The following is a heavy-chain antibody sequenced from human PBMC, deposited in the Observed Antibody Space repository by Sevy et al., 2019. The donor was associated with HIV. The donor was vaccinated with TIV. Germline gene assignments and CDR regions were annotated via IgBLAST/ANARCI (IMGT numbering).Heavy chain of an antibody. CDR3: ARGPHYYYDSTSFFEY. V-gene: IGHV3-48*03. CDR1: GFTFTSYE. Sequence: GGSLRLSCTASGFTFTSYEMNWVRQAPGKGLEWVSSIISSAKSIYYADSVKGRFTVSRDNAKNRLFLQMNSLRAEDTAIYYCARGPHYYYDSTSFFEYWGQGTLVTVSS. D-gene: IGHD3-22*01. CDR2: IISSAKSI. J-gene: IGHJ4*02.